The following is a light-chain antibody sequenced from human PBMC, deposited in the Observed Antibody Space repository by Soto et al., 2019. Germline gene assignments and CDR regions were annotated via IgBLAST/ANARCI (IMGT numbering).Light chain of an antibody. CDR1: QSISSW. CDR3: HQSYDIPT. J-gene: IGKJ5*01. CDR2: KAS. V-gene: IGKV1-5*03. Sequence: DIQMTQSPSTLSASVGDRVTITCRASQSISSWLAWYQQKPGKAPKLLIYKASSLESGVPSRFSGSGSGTDFTLTVSSLQPEDFATYYCHQSYDIPTFGQGTRLEIK.